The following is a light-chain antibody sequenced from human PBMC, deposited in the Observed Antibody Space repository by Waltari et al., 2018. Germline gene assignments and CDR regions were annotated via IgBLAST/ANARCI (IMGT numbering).Light chain of an antibody. J-gene: IGKJ5*01. CDR2: AAS. CDR1: QGLSNY. V-gene: IGKV1-9*01. Sequence: IQLSQSPSSLSASVGDRVTITCRASQGLSNYLAWYQQKPGKAPQLLIYAASTLQSGVPSRFSGGGSGTDFTLTISSLQPEDFATYYCQQLTSYSIPFGQGTRLEIK. CDR3: QQLTSYSIP.